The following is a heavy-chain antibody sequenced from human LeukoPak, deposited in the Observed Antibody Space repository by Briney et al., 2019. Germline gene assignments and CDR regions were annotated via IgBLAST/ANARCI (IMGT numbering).Heavy chain of an antibody. J-gene: IGHJ4*02. CDR1: GFMFDDYA. CDR2: ISWNSGST. D-gene: IGHD2-2*01. CDR3: AKRRSSTTGSPFDC. Sequence: GRSLRLSCAASGFMFDDYAMHWARQVPGKGLEWVPGISWNSGSTGYADSVKGRFTISRDNAKNSLYLQMNSLRAEDTALYYCAKRRSSTTGSPFDCWGQGTLVAVSS. V-gene: IGHV3-9*01.